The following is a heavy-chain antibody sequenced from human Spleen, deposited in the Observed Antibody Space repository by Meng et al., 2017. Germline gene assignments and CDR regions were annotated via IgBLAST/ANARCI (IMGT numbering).Heavy chain of an antibody. Sequence: ASAKVSCKASGYTFTSYAMNWVRQAPGQGLEWMGWINTNTGNPTYAQGFTARFVFSFDTSVSTAYLQISSLKAEDTAVYYCSRPPGYCSSTSCYAFDIWGQGTMVTVSS. CDR2: INTNTGNP. V-gene: IGHV7-4-1*02. D-gene: IGHD2-2*01. CDR3: SRPPGYCSSTSCYAFDI. J-gene: IGHJ3*02. CDR1: GYTFTSYA.